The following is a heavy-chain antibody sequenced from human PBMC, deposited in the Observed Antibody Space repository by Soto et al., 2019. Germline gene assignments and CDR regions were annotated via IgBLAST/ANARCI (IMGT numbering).Heavy chain of an antibody. D-gene: IGHD2-21*02. CDR2: INAGNGNT. V-gene: IGHV1-3*01. CDR1: GFTFSNYA. CDR3: ARSIVVVTALDY. J-gene: IGHJ4*02. Sequence: ASLKVSCKTSGFTFSNYAIHWVRQAPGQRLEWMGWINAGNGNTKYSQKFQGRVTITRDTSASTAYMELSSLRSEDTAVYYCARSIVVVTALDYWGQGTLVTVSS.